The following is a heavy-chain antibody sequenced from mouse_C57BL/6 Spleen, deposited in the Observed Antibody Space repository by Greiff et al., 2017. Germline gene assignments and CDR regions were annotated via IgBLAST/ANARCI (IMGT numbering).Heavy chain of an antibody. CDR3: ARSDCDYDLYYFDY. V-gene: IGHV1-39*01. CDR1: GYSFTGYC. CDR2: INPSYGTT. J-gene: IGHJ2*01. D-gene: IGHD2-4*01. Sequence: EVQVEQSGPELVKPGASVKISCKASGYSFTGYCMHWVKQSNGKGLEWIGEINPSYGTTNYNQKFKGKATMTVDQSSSTAYMQLNSLTSDDSAVYYCARSDCDYDLYYFDYWGQGTTLTVSS.